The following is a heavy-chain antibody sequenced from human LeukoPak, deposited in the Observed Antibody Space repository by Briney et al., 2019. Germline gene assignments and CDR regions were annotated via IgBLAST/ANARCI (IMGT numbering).Heavy chain of an antibody. Sequence: SETLSLTCTVSGGSISGYFWSWIRQPAGKGLEWIGRIYSSGSNNYNPSLKSRVTMSLDTSKNHLSLNLSSVTAADTAVYYCARGLMRLRPFGPFDPWGQGTLVTVSS. CDR3: ARGLMRLRPFGPFDP. J-gene: IGHJ5*02. D-gene: IGHD3-9*01. CDR1: GGSISGYF. V-gene: IGHV4-4*07. CDR2: IYSSGSN.